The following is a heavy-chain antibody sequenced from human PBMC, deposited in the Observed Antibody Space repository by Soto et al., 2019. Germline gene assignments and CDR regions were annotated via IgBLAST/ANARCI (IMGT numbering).Heavy chain of an antibody. CDR1: GGSIGSYY. Sequence: SETLSLTCTVSGGSIGSYYWSWIRQPPGKGLEWIGYIYYSGSTNYNPSLKSRVTISVDTSKNQFSLKLSSVTAADTAVYYCARDGYSYGYNHYYYMDVWGKGTTVTVSS. V-gene: IGHV4-59*12. CDR2: IYYSGST. D-gene: IGHD5-18*01. CDR3: ARDGYSYGYNHYYYMDV. J-gene: IGHJ6*03.